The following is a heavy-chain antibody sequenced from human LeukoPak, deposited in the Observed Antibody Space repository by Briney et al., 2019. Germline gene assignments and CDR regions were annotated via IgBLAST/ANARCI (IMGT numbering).Heavy chain of an antibody. CDR1: GFTFSYYS. CDR3: ARVEWELLGRGFDP. D-gene: IGHD1-26*01. Sequence: GGSLRLSCAASGFTFSYYSMNWVRQAPGKGLEWVSSISSSSSYIYYVDSVRGRFTISRDNTKNSLYLQMNGLRAGDTAVYYCARVEWELLGRGFDPWGQGTLVTVSS. CDR2: ISSSSSYI. V-gene: IGHV3-21*01. J-gene: IGHJ5*02.